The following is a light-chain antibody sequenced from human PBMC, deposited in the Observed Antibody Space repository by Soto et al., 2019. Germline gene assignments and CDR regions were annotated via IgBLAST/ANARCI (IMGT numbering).Light chain of an antibody. CDR1: QTVSSSS. CDR3: QHYGSSPPRT. CDR2: GVS. V-gene: IGKV3-20*01. J-gene: IGKJ1*01. Sequence: EIVLTPSPGTLSLSPVERATLTCMASQTVSSSSLAWYQHIPGQAPRLLIYGVSSRATGIPDRFSGSGSGTDFTLTINRLEPEDFAVYYCQHYGSSPPRTFGQGTKVDIK.